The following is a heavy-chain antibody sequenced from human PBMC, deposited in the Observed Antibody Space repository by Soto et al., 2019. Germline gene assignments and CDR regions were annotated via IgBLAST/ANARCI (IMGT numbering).Heavy chain of an antibody. CDR2: IYHGGNI. Sequence: QVQLQESGPGLVKPSETLSLTCAVSGGSTSTSNWWSWVHQPPGKGLEWIGEIYHGGNINYNPSLRSRDTISVDKSRNQFSLKVSAVTAADTAVYYCARRIYGDWYFDLWGRGTLVTVSS. D-gene: IGHD3-16*01. CDR1: GGSTSTSNW. J-gene: IGHJ2*01. CDR3: ARRIYGDWYFDL. V-gene: IGHV4-4*02.